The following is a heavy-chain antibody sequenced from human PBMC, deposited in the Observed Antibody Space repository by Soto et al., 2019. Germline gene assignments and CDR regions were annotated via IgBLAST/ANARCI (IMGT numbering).Heavy chain of an antibody. CDR2: IIPIFGTA. V-gene: IGHV1-69*06. Sequence: GASVKVSCKASGGTFSSYAISWLRQAPGQGLEWMGGIIPIFGTANYAQKFQGRVTITADKSTSTAYMELSSLRSEDTAVYYCASYDSSGYYPDYWGQGTLVTVSS. CDR3: ASYDSSGYYPDY. CDR1: GGTFSSYA. J-gene: IGHJ4*02. D-gene: IGHD3-22*01.